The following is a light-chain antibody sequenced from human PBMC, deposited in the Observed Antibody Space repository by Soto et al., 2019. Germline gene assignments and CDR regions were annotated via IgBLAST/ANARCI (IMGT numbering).Light chain of an antibody. J-gene: IGKJ5*01. V-gene: IGKV3-11*01. Sequence: ETVLTKSPATLSLYKGERATLSCRASQSVSSHLVWYQQKPGQAPRLLISDASNTATGIPARFSGSGSGTDFTLTINSLEPEDFAVYYCQHRSSWPPTFGQRTRLDI. CDR3: QHRSSWPPT. CDR1: QSVSSH. CDR2: DAS.